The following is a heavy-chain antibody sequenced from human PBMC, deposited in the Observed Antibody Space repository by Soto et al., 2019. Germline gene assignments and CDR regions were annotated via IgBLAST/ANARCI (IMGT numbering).Heavy chain of an antibody. CDR2: INHSGSP. D-gene: IGHD3-3*01. J-gene: IGHJ6*02. CDR3: ARARFSQWSQDYYGLDV. V-gene: IGHV4-34*01. Sequence: SETLSLTCGLSGSLPVGSLSTYFWTWIRQPPGKGLEWIGEINHSGSPNYSPSLRGRVTISLDTSKKQFSLNLSSVTAADTAVYFCARARFSQWSQDYYGLDVWGQGTSVTVSS. CDR1: GSLPVGSLSTYF.